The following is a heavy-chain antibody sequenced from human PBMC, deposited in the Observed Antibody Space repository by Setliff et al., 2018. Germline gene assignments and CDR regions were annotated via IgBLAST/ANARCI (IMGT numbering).Heavy chain of an antibody. J-gene: IGHJ4*02. Sequence: ASVKVSCKASGYIFTDYYMHWVRQTPGQELGWMGRINPNSGGTNYAQKFQGRVTMTRDTSISTAYMELSRLRSDDTAVYYCARGGTFRYFDFWGQGAPVTV. CDR3: ARGGTFRYFDF. CDR2: INPNSGGT. V-gene: IGHV1-2*06. D-gene: IGHD5-12*01. CDR1: GYIFTDYY.